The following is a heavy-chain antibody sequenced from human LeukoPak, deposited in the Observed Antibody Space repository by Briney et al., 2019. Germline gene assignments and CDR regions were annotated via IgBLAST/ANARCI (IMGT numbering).Heavy chain of an antibody. CDR1: GFTFSSYS. D-gene: IGHD1-26*01. J-gene: IGHJ4*02. V-gene: IGHV3-21*01. Sequence: PGGSLRLSCAASGFTFSSYSMNWVRQAPGKGLEWVSSISSSSSYIYYADSVKGRFTISRDNAKNSLYLQMNSLRAEDTAVYYCARVRGSYPEYYFDYWGQGTLVTVSS. CDR3: ARVRGSYPEYYFDY. CDR2: ISSSSSYI.